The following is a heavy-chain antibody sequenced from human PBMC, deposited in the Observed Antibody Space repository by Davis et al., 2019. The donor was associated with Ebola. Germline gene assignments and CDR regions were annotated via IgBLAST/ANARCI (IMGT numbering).Heavy chain of an antibody. J-gene: IGHJ6*03. D-gene: IGHD5-18*01. CDR3: ARGWLRTGMDV. CDR1: GDSVSSGG. V-gene: IGHV6-1*01. Sequence: PSETLSLTCAISGDSVSSGGWNWIRQSPSRGLEWLGRTYYNSKWYNDYAVSVKSRITINVDPSKNQFSLQLNSVTPEDTALYYCARGWLRTGMDVWGEGTTVTVSS. CDR2: TYYNSKWYN.